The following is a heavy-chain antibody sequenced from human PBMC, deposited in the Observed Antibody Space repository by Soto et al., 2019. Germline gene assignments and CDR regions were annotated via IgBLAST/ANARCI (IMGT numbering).Heavy chain of an antibody. V-gene: IGHV1-69*13. CDR3: ASPRPTYYYDSSGYPFDS. CDR1: GGTFSSYA. CDR2: IIPIFGTA. D-gene: IGHD3-22*01. Sequence: EASVKVSCKASGGTFSSYAISWVRQAPGQGLEWMGGIIPIFGTANYAQKFQGRVTITADESMSTAYMELSSLRSEDTAVYYCASPRPTYYYDSSGYPFDSWGQGALVTVSS. J-gene: IGHJ4*02.